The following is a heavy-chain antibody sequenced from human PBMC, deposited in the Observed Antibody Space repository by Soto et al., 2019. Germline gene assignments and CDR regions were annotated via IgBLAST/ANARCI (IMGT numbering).Heavy chain of an antibody. CDR1: GGSISSSGYY. V-gene: IGHV4-39*01. J-gene: IGHJ4*02. D-gene: IGHD6-19*01. CDR2: MHYSGST. CDR3: ARRGSGWFFDY. Sequence: QLQLQESGPGLVKPSETLSLICTVSGGSISSSGYYWGWIRQPPGKGLEWIGSMHYSGSTYYNPSLKSRVIISLATSNNQFSLTLKSATASDTAVYYCARRGSGWFFDYWGRGTLVTVSS.